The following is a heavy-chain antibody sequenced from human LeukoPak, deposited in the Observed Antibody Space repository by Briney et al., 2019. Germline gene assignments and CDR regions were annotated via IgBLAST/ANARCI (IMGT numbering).Heavy chain of an antibody. CDR3: AATSVSYFDY. CDR2: IYHSGST. Sequence: PSETLSLTCTVSGGSISSGGYYWSWIRQPPRKGLEWIGYIYHSGSTYYNPSLKSRVTISVDRSKNQFSLKLSSVTAADTAVYYCAATSVSYFDYWGQGTLVTVSS. V-gene: IGHV4-30-2*01. J-gene: IGHJ4*02. D-gene: IGHD5-24*01. CDR1: GGSISSGGYY.